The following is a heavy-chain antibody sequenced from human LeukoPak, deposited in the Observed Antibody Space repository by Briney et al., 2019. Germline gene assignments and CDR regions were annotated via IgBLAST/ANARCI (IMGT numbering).Heavy chain of an antibody. J-gene: IGHJ4*02. Sequence: PGGSLRLSCAASGFSVSSNYVSWVRQAPGKGLEWVSVIYTGGTTHYAPSVMGRFTISRDDSQNTVHLHMSGLRDEDTALYYCAREGRFESFDYWGPGTLVAVSS. CDR3: AREGRFESFDY. CDR2: IYTGGTT. V-gene: IGHV3-53*01. CDR1: GFSVSSNY.